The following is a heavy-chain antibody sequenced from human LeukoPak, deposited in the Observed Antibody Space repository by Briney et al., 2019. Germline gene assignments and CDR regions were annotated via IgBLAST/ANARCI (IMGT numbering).Heavy chain of an antibody. J-gene: IGHJ5*02. Sequence: SETLSLTCTVSGGSISSYYWSWIRQPPGKGLEWIGYIYTSGSTNYNPSLKSRVTISVDTSKNQSSLKLSSVTAADTAVYYCAGSDSTYYDFWSGYAWFDPWGQGTLVTVSS. CDR3: AGSDSTYYDFWSGYAWFDP. CDR1: GGSISSYY. CDR2: IYTSGST. V-gene: IGHV4-4*09. D-gene: IGHD3-3*01.